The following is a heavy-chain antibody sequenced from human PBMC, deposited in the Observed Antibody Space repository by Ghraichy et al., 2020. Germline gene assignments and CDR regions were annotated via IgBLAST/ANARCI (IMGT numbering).Heavy chain of an antibody. Sequence: GGSLRLSCAASDFTFSSYWMSWVRQAPGEGLEWVANINQDGSEEYYVDSVKGRFTISRDNAENSLYPQMNNMRAEDTAMYYCVRLLWPYDYWGQGTLVIVSS. D-gene: IGHD3-10*01. J-gene: IGHJ4*02. CDR1: DFTFSSYW. CDR3: VRLLWPYDY. V-gene: IGHV3-7*01. CDR2: INQDGSEE.